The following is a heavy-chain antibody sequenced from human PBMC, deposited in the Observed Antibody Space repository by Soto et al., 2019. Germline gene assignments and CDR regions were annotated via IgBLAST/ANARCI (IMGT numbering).Heavy chain of an antibody. D-gene: IGHD4-17*01. CDR2: IYYSGST. CDR3: ARQLDYGDYGGAFDI. Sequence: SETLSLTCTVSGGSISSSSYYWGWIRQPPGKGLEWIGSIYYSGSTYYNPSLKSRVTISVDTSKNQFSLKLSSVTAADTAVYYCARQLDYGDYGGAFDIWGQGTMVTVSS. V-gene: IGHV4-39*01. J-gene: IGHJ3*02. CDR1: GGSISSSSYY.